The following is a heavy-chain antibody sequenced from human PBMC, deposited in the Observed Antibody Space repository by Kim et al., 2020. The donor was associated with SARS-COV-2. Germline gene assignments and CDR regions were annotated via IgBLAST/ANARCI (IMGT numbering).Heavy chain of an antibody. Sequence: GGSLRLSCAASGFTFSSYSMNWVRQAPGKGLEWVSSISSSSSYIYYADSVKGRFTISRDNAKNSLYLQMNSLRAEDTAVYYCARDWVRGDYVPNWFDPWGQGTLVTVSS. J-gene: IGHJ5*02. D-gene: IGHD4-17*01. V-gene: IGHV3-21*01. CDR1: GFTFSSYS. CDR3: ARDWVRGDYVPNWFDP. CDR2: ISSSSSYI.